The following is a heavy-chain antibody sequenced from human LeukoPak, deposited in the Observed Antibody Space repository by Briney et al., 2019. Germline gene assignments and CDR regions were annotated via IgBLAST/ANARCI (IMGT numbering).Heavy chain of an antibody. V-gene: IGHV1-46*01. D-gene: IGHD2-2*01. CDR3: ASSPGSCSSTSCYYYYMDV. CDR1: GYTFTSYY. Sequence: ASVKVSCKASGYTFTSYYMHWVRQAPGQGLEWMGIINPSGGSTSYAQKFQGRVTMTRDMSTSTVYMELSSLRSEDTAVYYCASSPGSCSSTSCYYYYMDVWGKGTTVTVSS. CDR2: INPSGGST. J-gene: IGHJ6*03.